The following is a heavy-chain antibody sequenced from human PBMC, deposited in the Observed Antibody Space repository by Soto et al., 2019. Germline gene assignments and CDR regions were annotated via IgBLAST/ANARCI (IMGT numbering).Heavy chain of an antibody. J-gene: IGHJ4*02. CDR1: GGSFSGYS. CDR2: INHTGST. Sequence: SETLSLTCAVYGGSFSGYSWTWIRQPPGTGLEWIGEINHTGSTNYNPSLKSRVTISVDTSKNQFSLKLTSVTAADTAVYYCARDKLTGLFDYWGQGTLVTVSS. D-gene: IGHD2-8*02. CDR3: ARDKLTGLFDY. V-gene: IGHV4-34*01.